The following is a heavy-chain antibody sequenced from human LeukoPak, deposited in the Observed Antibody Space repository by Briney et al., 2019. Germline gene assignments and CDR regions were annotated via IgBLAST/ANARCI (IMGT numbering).Heavy chain of an antibody. J-gene: IGHJ3*02. V-gene: IGHV4-59*01. CDR3: ARGPYI. Sequence: SETLSLTCTVSGGSISSYYWSWIRQPPGKGLEWIGYISYSGSTNYNPSLKSRVTISVDTSKNQFSLKLNSVTAADTAVYYCARGPYIWGQGTMVTVSS. CDR2: ISYSGST. CDR1: GGSISSYY.